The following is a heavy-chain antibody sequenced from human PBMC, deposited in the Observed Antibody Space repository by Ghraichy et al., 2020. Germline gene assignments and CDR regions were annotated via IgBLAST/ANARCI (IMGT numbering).Heavy chain of an antibody. V-gene: IGHV4-34*01. CDR1: GGSFSGYY. Sequence: SQTLSLTCAVYGGSFSGYYWSWIRQPPGKGLEWIGEINHSGSTNYNPSLKSRVTISVDTSKNQFSLKLSSVPAADTAVYYCAGGFGGNSGRTLGYWGQGTLVTVSS. D-gene: IGHD4-23*01. J-gene: IGHJ4*02. CDR2: INHSGST. CDR3: AGGFGGNSGRTLGY.